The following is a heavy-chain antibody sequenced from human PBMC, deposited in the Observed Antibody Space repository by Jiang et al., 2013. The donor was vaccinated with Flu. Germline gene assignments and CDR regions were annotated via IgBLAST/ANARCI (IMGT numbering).Heavy chain of an antibody. V-gene: IGHV3-33*01. CDR1: GFTFSSYG. D-gene: IGHD2-2*02. J-gene: IGHJ4*02. Sequence: AASGFTFSSYGMHWVRQAPGKGLEWVAVIWYDGSNKYYADSVKGRFTISRDNSKNTLYLQMNSLRAEDTAVYYCARETCSSTSCYTAPLGYWGQGTLVTVSS. CDR2: IWYDGSNK. CDR3: ARETCSSTSCYTAPLGY.